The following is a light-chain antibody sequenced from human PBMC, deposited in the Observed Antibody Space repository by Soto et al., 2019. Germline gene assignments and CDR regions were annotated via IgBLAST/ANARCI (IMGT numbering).Light chain of an antibody. CDR3: QQRSSWSRIT. CDR1: QSVSSNY. CDR2: GAS. V-gene: IGKV3D-20*02. J-gene: IGKJ5*01. Sequence: EIVLTQSPGTLSLSRGERATLSCRASQSVSSNYLAWYQQKPGQAPRLLIYGASSRATGIPDRFSGSGSGTEFTLTISRLEPEDFAVYYCQQRSSWSRITLGQGTRLEIK.